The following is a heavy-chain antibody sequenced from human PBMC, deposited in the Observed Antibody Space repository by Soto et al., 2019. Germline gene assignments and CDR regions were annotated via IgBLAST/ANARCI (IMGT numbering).Heavy chain of an antibody. J-gene: IGHJ4*02. Sequence: GGSLRLSCTASGFTFGDYAMSWFRQAPGKGLEWVGFIGSKAYGETTESAASVKGRFTISRDDSKSIAYLQMDSLKTEDTAMYYCTKDLGYSYGYYWGQGTLVTVSS. CDR1: GFTFGDYA. V-gene: IGHV3-49*03. D-gene: IGHD5-18*01. CDR3: TKDLGYSYGYY. CDR2: IGSKAYGETT.